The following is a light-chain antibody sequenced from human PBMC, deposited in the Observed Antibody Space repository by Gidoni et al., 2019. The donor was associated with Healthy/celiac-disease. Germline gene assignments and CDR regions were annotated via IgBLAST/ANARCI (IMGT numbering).Light chain of an antibody. CDR2: EVS. CDR3: CSYAGSSTL. CDR1: SSAVGSYNL. Sequence: QSALTPPASVSRSPGQSITISCTGTSSAVGSYNLVSWYQQHSGKAPKLMIYEVSKRPSGVSNRFSGSKSGNTASLTISGLQAEDEADYYCCSYAGSSTLFGGGTKLTVL. J-gene: IGLJ2*01. V-gene: IGLV2-23*02.